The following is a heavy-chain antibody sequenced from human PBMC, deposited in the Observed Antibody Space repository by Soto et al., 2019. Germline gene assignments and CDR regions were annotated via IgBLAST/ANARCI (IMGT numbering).Heavy chain of an antibody. Sequence: GGSLRLSCAASGFTFSSYAMSWVRQAPGKGLEWVSAISGSGGSTYYADSVKGRFTISRDNSKNTLYLQMNSLGAEDTAVYYCAKDPNTHYYDSSGYYHYWGQGTLVTVSS. CDR2: ISGSGGST. CDR1: GFTFSSYA. V-gene: IGHV3-23*01. D-gene: IGHD3-22*01. J-gene: IGHJ4*02. CDR3: AKDPNTHYYDSSGYYHY.